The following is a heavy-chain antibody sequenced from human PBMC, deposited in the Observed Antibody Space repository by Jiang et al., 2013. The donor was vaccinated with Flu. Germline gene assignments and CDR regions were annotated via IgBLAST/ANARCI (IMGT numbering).Heavy chain of an antibody. D-gene: IGHD4-17*01. CDR1: GGSINYYY. CDR3: ARGATTTVTTHFDP. J-gene: IGHJ5*02. V-gene: IGHV4-59*01. CDR2: IYYSGNT. Sequence: TLSLTCTVSGGSINYYYWGWIRQSPGKGLEWIGYIYYSGNTKYNPSLKSRVTISLDMSKSQFSLKLTSVTAADTAVYYCARGATTTVTTHFDPWGQGTLVVVST.